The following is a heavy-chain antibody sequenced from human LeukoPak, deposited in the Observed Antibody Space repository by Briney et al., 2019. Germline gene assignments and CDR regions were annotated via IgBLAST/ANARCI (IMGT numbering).Heavy chain of an antibody. CDR3: ARVGYPQTFHE. D-gene: IGHD2/OR15-2a*01. V-gene: IGHV3-48*03. CDR2: ISGGADTM. CDR1: GFTLCTHE. Sequence: PGGSLRLSYAVCGFTLCTHEMNGLRQAPGKGLECLSYISGGADTMYYADSVKGRFTISRDNAKNSLYLQMNSLTADDTAAYFCARVGYPQTFHEWGQGTLVTVSS. J-gene: IGHJ1*01.